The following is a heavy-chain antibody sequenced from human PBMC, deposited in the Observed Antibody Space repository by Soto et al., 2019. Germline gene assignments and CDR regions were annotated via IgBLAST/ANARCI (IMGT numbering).Heavy chain of an antibody. J-gene: IGHJ4*02. CDR2: INAGNGNT. CDR1: GYTFTRYA. V-gene: IGHV1-3*01. Sequence: QVQLVHSGAEVKKPGASVKVSCKASGYTFTRYAMHSARQAPGQRLEWMGWINAGNGNTIYSQKFKGRVTLTRDAPTSTADIELSSLRSEDTAVYYCARISVTDGYWGQGTLVTVSS. CDR3: ARISVTDGY.